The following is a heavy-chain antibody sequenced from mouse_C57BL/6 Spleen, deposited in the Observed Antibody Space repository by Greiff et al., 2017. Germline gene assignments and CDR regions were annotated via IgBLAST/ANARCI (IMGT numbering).Heavy chain of an antibody. CDR2: INPSNGGT. Sequence: QVHVKQPGTELVKPGASVKLSCKASGYTFTSYWMHWVKQRPGQGLEWIGNINPSNGGTNYNEKFKSKATLTVDKSSSTAYMQLSSLTSEDSAVYYCAREELPLREGYYAMDYWGQGTSVTVSS. J-gene: IGHJ4*01. V-gene: IGHV1-53*01. CDR1: GYTFTSYW. CDR3: AREELPLREGYYAMDY. D-gene: IGHD2-1*01.